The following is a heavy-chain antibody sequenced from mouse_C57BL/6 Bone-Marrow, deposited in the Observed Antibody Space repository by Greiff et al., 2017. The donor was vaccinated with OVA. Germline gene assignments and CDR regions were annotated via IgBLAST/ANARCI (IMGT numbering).Heavy chain of an antibody. CDR1: GFNIKNTY. CDR2: IDPANGNT. J-gene: IGHJ3*01. Sequence: EVQLQQSVAELVRPGASVKLSCTASGFNIKNTYMPWVKQRPEQGLEWIGRIDPANGNTKYAPKFQGKATITADTSSNTAYLQLSSLTSEDTAIYYCARDYYGSSYPFAYWGQGTLVTVSA. D-gene: IGHD1-1*01. CDR3: ARDYYGSSYPFAY. V-gene: IGHV14-3*01.